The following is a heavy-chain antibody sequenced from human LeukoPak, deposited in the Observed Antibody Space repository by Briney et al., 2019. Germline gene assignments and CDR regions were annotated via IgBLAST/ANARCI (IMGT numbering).Heavy chain of an antibody. CDR1: GFTVSSNY. Sequence: GGSLRLSCAASGFTVSSNYMSWVRQAPGKGLEWVSVIYTGGSTYYADSVKGRFTISRDNSKNTLYLQMNSLRAEDTAVYYCARESTSWYFDLWGRGTLVTVSS. J-gene: IGHJ2*01. CDR2: IYTGGST. V-gene: IGHV3-53*01. D-gene: IGHD2-2*01. CDR3: ARESTSWYFDL.